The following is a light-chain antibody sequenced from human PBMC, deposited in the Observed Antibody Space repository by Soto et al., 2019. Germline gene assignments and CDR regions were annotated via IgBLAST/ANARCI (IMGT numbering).Light chain of an antibody. CDR2: GAS. CDR3: QQFET. V-gene: IGKV3-20*01. CDR1: QTVGSSF. Sequence: ENVLTQSPATLSLSPGERATLSCRASQTVGSSFLAWYQQKRGQAPRLLIYGASNRATGIPDRFSGSGSGADFTLTINRLEPEDFAVYYCQQFETFVGGTKVEIK. J-gene: IGKJ4*01.